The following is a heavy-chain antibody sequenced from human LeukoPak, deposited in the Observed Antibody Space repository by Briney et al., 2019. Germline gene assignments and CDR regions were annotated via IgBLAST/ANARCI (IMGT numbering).Heavy chain of an antibody. Sequence: GESLQISFQGSGYPFSNYWIAWVRHMPGNGLEWMGIIYPGDSDTKYSPSFQGQVSISADKSSNTAYLQWSSVKASDTAIYYCARLGTPYYYMDVWGRGTTVTVSS. J-gene: IGHJ6*03. D-gene: IGHD1-1*01. CDR1: GYPFSNYW. CDR2: IYPGDSDT. CDR3: ARLGTPYYYMDV. V-gene: IGHV5-51*01.